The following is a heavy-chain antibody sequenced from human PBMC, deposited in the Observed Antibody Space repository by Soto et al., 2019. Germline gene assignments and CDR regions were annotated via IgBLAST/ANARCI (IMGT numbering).Heavy chain of an antibody. CDR2: ISGSGGST. J-gene: IGHJ6*04. CDR3: AKDQTVGYGDYGYYGMDG. D-gene: IGHD4-17*01. CDR1: GFTFSSYA. V-gene: IGHV3-23*01. Sequence: GGSLRLSCAASGFTFSSYAMSWVRQAPGKGLEWVSAISGSGGSTYYADSVKGRFTISRDNSKNTLYLQMNSLRAEDTAVYYCAKDQTVGYGDYGYYGMDGWGEGTTVPVSS.